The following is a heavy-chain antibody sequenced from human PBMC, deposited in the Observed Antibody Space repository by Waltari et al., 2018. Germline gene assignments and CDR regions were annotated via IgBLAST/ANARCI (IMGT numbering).Heavy chain of an antibody. D-gene: IGHD6-6*01. Sequence: QVQLQESGPGLVKPSQTLSLTCTVSGCSITSGHYYWSWIRQPPGKGLEWIGYSYYDGCTYYNPSPKTRLTISLDPSKNQFSLKLRSVTAADTAVYYCARDRAYRSSSRPLDYWGQGTLVTVSS. CDR3: ARDRAYRSSSRPLDY. CDR1: GCSITSGHYY. J-gene: IGHJ4*02. V-gene: IGHV4-30-4*08. CDR2: SYYDGCT.